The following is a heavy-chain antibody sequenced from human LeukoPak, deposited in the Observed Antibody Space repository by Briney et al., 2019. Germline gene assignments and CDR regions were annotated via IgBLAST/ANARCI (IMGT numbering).Heavy chain of an antibody. CDR3: ARGGISMIVRGGSPFDY. D-gene: IGHD3-22*01. V-gene: IGHV4-59*08. CDR2: IYYSGST. CDR1: GGSISSYY. Sequence: MTSETLSLTCTVSGGSISSYYWSWIRQPPGKGLEWIGYIYYSGSTNYNPSLKSRVTISVDTSKNQFSLKLSSVTAADTAVYYCARGGISMIVRGGSPFDYWGQGTLVTVSS. J-gene: IGHJ4*02.